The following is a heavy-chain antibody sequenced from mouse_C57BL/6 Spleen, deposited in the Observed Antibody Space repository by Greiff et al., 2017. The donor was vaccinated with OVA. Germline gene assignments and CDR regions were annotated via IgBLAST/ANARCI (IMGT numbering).Heavy chain of an antibody. J-gene: IGHJ4*01. V-gene: IGHV5-4*01. CDR2: ISDGGSYT. CDR1: GFTFSSYA. Sequence: EVQRVESGGGLVKPGGSLKLSCAASGFTFSSYAMSWVRQTPEKRLEWVATISDGGSYTYYPDNVKGRFTISRDNAKNNLYLQMSHLKSEDTAMYYCARAYGSSYHYAMDYWGQGTSVTVSS. CDR3: ARAYGSSYHYAMDY. D-gene: IGHD1-1*01.